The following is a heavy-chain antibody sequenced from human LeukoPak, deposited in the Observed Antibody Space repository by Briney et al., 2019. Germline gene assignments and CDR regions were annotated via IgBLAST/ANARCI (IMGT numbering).Heavy chain of an antibody. Sequence: GGSLRLSCTAPGFTFGDYAMSWVRQAPGKGLEWVGFIRSKAYGCTTEYAAAVKGRFTISRDDSKSIAYLQMNSLKTEDTAVYYCTQTSSSSQGGPLWEYWGQGTLVTVSS. CDR2: IRSKAYGCTT. CDR3: TQTSSSSQGGPLWEY. CDR1: GFTFGDYA. D-gene: IGHD6-13*01. J-gene: IGHJ4*02. V-gene: IGHV3-49*04.